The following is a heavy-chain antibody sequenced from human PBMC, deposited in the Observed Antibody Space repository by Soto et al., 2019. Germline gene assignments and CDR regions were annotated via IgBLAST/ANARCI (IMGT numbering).Heavy chain of an antibody. J-gene: IGHJ6*03. CDR3: ARNGIYYYYMDV. CDR2: IYHPGDT. Sequence: QVQLQESGPGLVKPSGTLSLTCVVSGSSVSNSNWWTWVRQPPGKGLEWIGEIYHPGDTNYNPSLVSRVTLSIDKSRNQFSLRLGSVTAADTAVYFCARNGIYYYYMDVWGRGTTVTVSS. D-gene: IGHD1-1*01. V-gene: IGHV4-4*02. CDR1: GSSVSNSNW.